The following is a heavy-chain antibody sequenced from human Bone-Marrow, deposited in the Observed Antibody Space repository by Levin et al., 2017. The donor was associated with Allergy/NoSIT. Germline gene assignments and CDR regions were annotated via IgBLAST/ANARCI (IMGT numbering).Heavy chain of an antibody. CDR3: AREGDDGEYDY. Sequence: GESLKISCETSGYTFIDYYIHWIRQAPGQGLEWMGRVIPRNGGTNFAPRFQGRVTMTRDTSTGTADMELSRLKSDDTAVYFCAREGDDGEYDYWGQGTLVTVSS. J-gene: IGHJ4*02. V-gene: IGHV1-2*06. D-gene: IGHD4-17*01. CDR1: GYTFIDYY. CDR2: VIPRNGGT.